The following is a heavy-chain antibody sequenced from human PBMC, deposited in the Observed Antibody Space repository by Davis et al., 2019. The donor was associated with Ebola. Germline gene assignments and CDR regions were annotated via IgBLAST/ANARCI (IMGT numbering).Heavy chain of an antibody. CDR1: GGSFSGYY. J-gene: IGHJ4*02. D-gene: IGHD1-14*01. CDR3: ASTGLFDY. Sequence: PSETLSLTCAVYGGSFSGYYWSWIRQPPGKGLEWIGEINHSGSTNYNPSLKSRVTISVDTSKNQFSLKLSSVTAADTAVYYCASTGLFDYWGQGTLVTVSS. CDR2: INHSGST. V-gene: IGHV4-34*01.